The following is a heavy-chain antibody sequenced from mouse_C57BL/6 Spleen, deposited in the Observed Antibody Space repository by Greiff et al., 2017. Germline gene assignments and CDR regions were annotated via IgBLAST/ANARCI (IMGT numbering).Heavy chain of an antibody. CDR3: ARRVAGGAMDY. Sequence: EVKLVESGGGLVKPGGSLKLSCAASGFTFSDYGMHWVRQAPEKGLEWVAYISSGSSTIYYADTVKGRFTISRDNAKNTLFLQMTSLRSEDTAMYYCARRVAGGAMDYWGQGTSVTVSS. D-gene: IGHD1-1*02. V-gene: IGHV5-17*01. CDR2: ISSGSSTI. J-gene: IGHJ4*01. CDR1: GFTFSDYG.